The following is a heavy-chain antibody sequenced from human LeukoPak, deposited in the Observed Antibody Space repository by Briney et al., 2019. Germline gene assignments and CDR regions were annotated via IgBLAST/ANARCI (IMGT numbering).Heavy chain of an antibody. J-gene: IGHJ4*02. CDR2: IYTSGST. V-gene: IGHV4-61*02. CDR3: ARLNVDIVATTFDY. D-gene: IGHD5-12*01. CDR1: GGSISSGSYY. Sequence: SETLSLXCTVSGGSISSGSYYWSWIRQPAGKGLEWIGRIYTSGSTNYNPSLKSRVTISVDTSKNQFSLKLSSVTAADTAVYYCARLNVDIVATTFDYWGQGTLVTASS.